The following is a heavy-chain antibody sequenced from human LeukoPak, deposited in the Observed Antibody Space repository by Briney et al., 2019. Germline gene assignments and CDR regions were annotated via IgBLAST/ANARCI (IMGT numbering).Heavy chain of an antibody. J-gene: IGHJ6*02. CDR3: ARGVGVTGLTYYYYYGMDV. CDR1: GGSISSGGYS. D-gene: IGHD2-21*02. V-gene: IGHV4-30-2*01. Sequence: PSQTLSLTCAVSGGSISSGGYSWSWIRQPPGKGLEWIGYIYHSGSTYYNPSLKSRVTISVDRSKNQFSLKLSSVTAADTAVYYCARGVGVTGLTYYYYYGMDVWGQGTTVTVSS. CDR2: IYHSGST.